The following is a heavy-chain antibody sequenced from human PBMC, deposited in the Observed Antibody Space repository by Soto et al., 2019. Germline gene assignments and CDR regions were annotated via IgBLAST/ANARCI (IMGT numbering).Heavy chain of an antibody. J-gene: IGHJ4*02. CDR2: INHSGST. CDR3: ARVPDSYGPDY. Sequence: PSETLSLTCAVYGGSFSGYYWSWIRQPPGKGLEWIGEINHSGSTNYNPSLKSRVTISVDTSKNQFSLKLSSVTAADTAVYYCARVPDSYGPDYWGQGTLVTVSS. CDR1: GGSFSGYY. D-gene: IGHD5-18*01. V-gene: IGHV4-34*01.